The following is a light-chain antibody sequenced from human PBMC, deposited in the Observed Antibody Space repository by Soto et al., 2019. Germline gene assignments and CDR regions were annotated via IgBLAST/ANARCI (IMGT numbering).Light chain of an antibody. J-gene: IGKJ5*01. Sequence: DIQMSQPPYTLFASVGDSVTINCRASQNIRNWLAWYQQKPGKAPNPLIYDASSLKSGVPARFSGSGSGTEFTLTISNLQPDDFATYYCQQYNTYSTLGQGTRLEI. CDR3: QQYNTYST. CDR1: QNIRNW. V-gene: IGKV1-5*01. CDR2: DAS.